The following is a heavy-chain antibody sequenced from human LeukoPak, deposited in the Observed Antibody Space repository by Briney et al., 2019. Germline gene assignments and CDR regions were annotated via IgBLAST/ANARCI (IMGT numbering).Heavy chain of an antibody. CDR1: GYTFTSYY. CDR2: INPSGGST. D-gene: IGHD4-17*01. V-gene: IGHV1-46*01. CDR3: ARAPVATTAPGHAFDI. Sequence: ASVKVSCKASGYTFTSYYMHWVRQAPGPGLEWMGIINPSGGSTSYAQKFQGRVTMTRDTSTSTVYMELSSLRSEDTAVYYCARAPVATTAPGHAFDIWGQGTMVTVSS. J-gene: IGHJ3*02.